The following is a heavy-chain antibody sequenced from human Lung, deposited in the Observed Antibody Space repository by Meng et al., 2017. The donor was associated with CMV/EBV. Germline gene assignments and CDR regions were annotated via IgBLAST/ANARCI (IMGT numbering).Heavy chain of an antibody. V-gene: IGHV4-34*01. CDR2: INHNGST. J-gene: IGHJ4*02. CDR3: ARGPSITMIVVVSPPGYFDY. CDR1: FSGYY. D-gene: IGHD3-22*01. Sequence: FSGYYWSWIRQPPGKGLEWIGEINHNGSTNYNPSLRSRVTISVDTSKNQFSLKLSSVTAADTAVYYCARGPSITMIVVVSPPGYFDYWGQGTLVTVSS.